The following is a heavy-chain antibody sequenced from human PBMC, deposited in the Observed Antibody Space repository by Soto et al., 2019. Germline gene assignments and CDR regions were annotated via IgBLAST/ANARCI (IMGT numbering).Heavy chain of an antibody. J-gene: IGHJ6*02. CDR1: GFTFGSYA. CDR3: SRGRSHSSGWYDYYYYYYGMDV. CDR2: ISGSGGST. D-gene: IGHD6-19*01. Sequence: GGSLRLSCAASGFTFGSYAMSWVRQAPGKGLEWVSAISGSGGSTYYADSVKGRFTISRDNSKNTLYLQMNSLRAEDTAVYYCSRGRSHSSGWYDYYYYYYGMDVWGQGTTVTVSS. V-gene: IGHV3-23*01.